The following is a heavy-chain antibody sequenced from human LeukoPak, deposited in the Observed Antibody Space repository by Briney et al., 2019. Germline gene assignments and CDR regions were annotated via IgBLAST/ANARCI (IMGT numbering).Heavy chain of an antibody. D-gene: IGHD6-19*01. CDR1: GGSISSYY. V-gene: IGHV4-4*07. J-gene: IGHJ4*02. CDR3: ARDRYSSGWYVDGFDY. CDR2: IYTSGST. Sequence: SETLSLTCTVSGGSISSYYWSWIRQPAGKGLEWIGRIYTSGSTNYNPSLKSRVTMSVDTSKNQFSLKLSSVTAADTAVYYCARDRYSSGWYVDGFDYWGQGTLVTVSS.